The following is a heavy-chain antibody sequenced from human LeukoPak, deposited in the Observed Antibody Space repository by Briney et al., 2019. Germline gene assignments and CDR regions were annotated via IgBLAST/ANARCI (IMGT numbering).Heavy chain of an antibody. Sequence: GGSLRLSCVASGFTFSYYSMNWVRQAPGKGLEWISYISGSGETRSYADSVRGRFTISRDNANYSLNLQMNSLRAEDTAVYYCARDLHTSGSIALDSWGQGILVIVSS. D-gene: IGHD3-22*01. CDR3: ARDLHTSGSIALDS. CDR1: GFTFSYYS. CDR2: ISGSGETR. V-gene: IGHV3-48*04. J-gene: IGHJ4*02.